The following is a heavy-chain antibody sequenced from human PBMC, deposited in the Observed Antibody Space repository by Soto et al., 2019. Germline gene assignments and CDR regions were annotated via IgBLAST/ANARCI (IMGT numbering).Heavy chain of an antibody. CDR2: IYHSGST. Sequence: SETLSLTCAGSGGSISSSNWWSWVRQPPGKGLEWIGEIYHSGSTNYNPSLESRVTISVDKSKNQFSLKLSSVTAADTAVYYCARAKPLGIAASSGIDYWGRGTLVTVS. D-gene: IGHD6-13*01. V-gene: IGHV4-4*02. CDR3: ARAKPLGIAASSGIDY. CDR1: GGSISSSNW. J-gene: IGHJ4*02.